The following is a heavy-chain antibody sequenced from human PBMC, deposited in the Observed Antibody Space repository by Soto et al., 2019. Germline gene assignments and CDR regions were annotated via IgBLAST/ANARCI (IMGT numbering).Heavy chain of an antibody. CDR1: GYSFSSYG. V-gene: IGHV1-18*01. Sequence: ASVKVSCKTSGYSFSSYGMSWVRQAPGQGLEWMGWISGYNGNTDYAQKLQGRVIVTRDTSTSTAYMELRSLISDDTAVYYCARLGRKNYYDSSGYWPYWGQGTLVTSPQ. J-gene: IGHJ4*02. CDR3: ARLGRKNYYDSSGYWPY. CDR2: ISGYNGNT. D-gene: IGHD3-22*01.